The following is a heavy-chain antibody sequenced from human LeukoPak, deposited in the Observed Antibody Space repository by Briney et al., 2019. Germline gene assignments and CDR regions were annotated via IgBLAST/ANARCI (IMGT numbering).Heavy chain of an antibody. J-gene: IGHJ3*02. D-gene: IGHD6-6*01. V-gene: IGHV4-38-2*02. Sequence: PSETLSLTCTVSAYSISSGYYWGWIRQPPGKGLEWIGSIYYSGSTNYNPSLKNRVTISVDTSKNQFSLKLSSVTAADTAVYYRARLVDAFDIWGQGTMVTVSS. CDR2: IYYSGST. CDR1: AYSISSGYY. CDR3: ARLVDAFDI.